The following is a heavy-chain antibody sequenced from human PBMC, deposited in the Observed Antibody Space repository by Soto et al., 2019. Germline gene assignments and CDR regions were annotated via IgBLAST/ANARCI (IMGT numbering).Heavy chain of an antibody. Sequence: GGSLRLSCAASGFTFDDYTMHWVRQAPGKGLEWVSLISWDGGSTYYADSVKGRFTISRDNSKNSLYLQMNSLRTEDTALYYCAKDMLGDSGPTFDYWGQGTLVTVSS. CDR1: GFTFDDYT. J-gene: IGHJ4*02. D-gene: IGHD1-26*01. CDR3: AKDMLGDSGPTFDY. CDR2: ISWDGGST. V-gene: IGHV3-43*01.